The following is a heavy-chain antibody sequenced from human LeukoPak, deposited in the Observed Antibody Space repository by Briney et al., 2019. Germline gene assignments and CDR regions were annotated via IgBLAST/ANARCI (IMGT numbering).Heavy chain of an antibody. Sequence: PGGSLRLSCAASGFTVSSNYMSWVRQAPGKGLEWVSVIYSGGSTYYADSVKGRFTISRDNSKNTLYLQMNSLRAEDTAVYYYARDPATGGGPDAFDIWGQGTMVTVSS. CDR1: GFTVSSNY. D-gene: IGHD2-8*02. CDR3: ARDPATGGGPDAFDI. V-gene: IGHV3-53*01. J-gene: IGHJ3*02. CDR2: IYSGGST.